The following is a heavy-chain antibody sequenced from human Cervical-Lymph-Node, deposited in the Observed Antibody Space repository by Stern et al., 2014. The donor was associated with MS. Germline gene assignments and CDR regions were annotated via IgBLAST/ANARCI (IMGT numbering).Heavy chain of an antibody. D-gene: IGHD3-22*01. V-gene: IGHV1-18*01. Sequence: QVQLVQSGAEVKKPGASVKVSCKASGYTFTRYGMSWVRQAPGQGLEWMGGISAYHGNTNYAQKLKGRVTMTTDTSTSTAYMELRSLRSDDTAVYYCARDGRYYYDSSGYYLPFDYWGQGTLVTVSS. CDR2: ISAYHGNT. CDR1: GYTFTRYG. CDR3: ARDGRYYYDSSGYYLPFDY. J-gene: IGHJ4*02.